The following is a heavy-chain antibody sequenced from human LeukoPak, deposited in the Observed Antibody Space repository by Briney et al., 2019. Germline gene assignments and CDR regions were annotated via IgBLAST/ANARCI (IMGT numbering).Heavy chain of an antibody. Sequence: ASVKVSCKASRYTFTSYGISWVRQAPGQGLEWMGWISAYNGNTNYAQKLQGRATMTTDTSTSTAYMELRSLRSDDTAVYYCARGGISYCSGGSCLVYWGQGTLVTVSS. J-gene: IGHJ4*02. CDR2: ISAYNGNT. V-gene: IGHV1-18*01. CDR3: ARGGISYCSGGSCLVY. D-gene: IGHD2-15*01. CDR1: RYTFTSYG.